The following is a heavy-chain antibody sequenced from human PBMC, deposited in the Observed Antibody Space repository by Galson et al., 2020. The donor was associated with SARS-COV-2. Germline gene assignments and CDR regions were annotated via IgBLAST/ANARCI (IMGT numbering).Heavy chain of an antibody. V-gene: IGHV3-74*01. J-gene: IGHJ4*02. CDR1: GFTFTNYW. CDR3: GTIFDF. Sequence: TGGSLRLSCAASGFTFTNYWMHWVRQAPGKGLVWVSRIDNGGTGTSYADSVKGRFTMSRDNAKNMVYLQMNSLRVEDTAVYFCGTIFDFWGQGILVTVSS. CDR2: IDNGGTGT. D-gene: IGHD3-3*01.